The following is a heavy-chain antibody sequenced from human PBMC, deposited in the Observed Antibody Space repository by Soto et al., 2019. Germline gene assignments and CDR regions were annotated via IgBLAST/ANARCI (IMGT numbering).Heavy chain of an antibody. CDR1: GDSISRGGYY. Sequence: SETLSLTCTVSGDSISRGGYYGSWIRQPPGKGLEWIGYIFHNGGTYYSPSLKSRVTISVGRSKNQFSLKLSSVTAADTAVYYCARGVEYDFWRGYLTPTNWFDPWGQGTLGNVSS. J-gene: IGHJ5*02. CDR3: ARGVEYDFWRGYLTPTNWFDP. CDR2: IFHNGGT. V-gene: IGHV4-30-2*01. D-gene: IGHD3-3*01.